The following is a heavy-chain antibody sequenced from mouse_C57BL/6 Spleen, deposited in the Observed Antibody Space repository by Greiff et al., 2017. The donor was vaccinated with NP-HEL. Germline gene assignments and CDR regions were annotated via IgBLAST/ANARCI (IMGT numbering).Heavy chain of an antibody. Sequence: EVKLEESGGGLVKPGGSLKLSCAASGFTFSDYGMHWVRQAPEKGLEWVAYISSGSSTIYYADTVKGRFTISRDKAKNTLFLQMTSLRSEDTAMYYCARRTPFYAMDYWGQGTSVTVSS. J-gene: IGHJ4*01. CDR2: ISSGSSTI. CDR3: ARRTPFYAMDY. CDR1: GFTFSDYG. V-gene: IGHV5-17*01.